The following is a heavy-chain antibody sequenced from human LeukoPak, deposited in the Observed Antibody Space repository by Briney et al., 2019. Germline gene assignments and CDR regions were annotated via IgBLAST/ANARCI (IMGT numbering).Heavy chain of an antibody. D-gene: IGHD3-22*01. CDR2: IYYSGST. CDR1: GGSISSYY. V-gene: IGHV4-59*01. J-gene: IGHJ4*02. Sequence: PSETLSLTCTVSGGSISSYYWSWIRQPPGKGLEWIGYIYYSGSTNYNPSLKSRVTISVDTSKNQFSLKLSSVTAADTAVYYCARVGGDSSGYYGYWGQGTLVTVSS. CDR3: ARVGGDSSGYYGY.